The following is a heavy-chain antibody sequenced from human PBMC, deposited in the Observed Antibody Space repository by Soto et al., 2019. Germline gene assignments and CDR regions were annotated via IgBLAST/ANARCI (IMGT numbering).Heavy chain of an antibody. CDR1: GGSISSSSNY. V-gene: IGHV4-61*05. J-gene: IGHJ5*02. D-gene: IGHD6-13*01. CDR2: IYYSGST. CDR3: ARLGIAAAGTRDWFDP. Sequence: PSETLSLTCAVSGGSISSSSNYWGWIRQPPGKGLEWIGYIYYSGSTNYNPSLKSRVTISVDTSKNQFSLKLSSVTAADTAVYYCARLGIAAAGTRDWFDPWGQGTLVTVSS.